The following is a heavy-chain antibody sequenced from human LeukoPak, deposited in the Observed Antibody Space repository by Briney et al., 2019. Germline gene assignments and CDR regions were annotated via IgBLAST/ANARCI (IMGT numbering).Heavy chain of an antibody. Sequence: PGGSLRLSCAASGFTFSNYAMTWVRQGPGKGLEWVSGISGSGDTTYYADSEKGRFTTSRDNFRNTLYLQMNSLTVADTAVYFCARESFKAVAGYLDYWGQGILVTVSP. D-gene: IGHD6-19*01. CDR1: GFTFSNYA. CDR2: ISGSGDTT. CDR3: ARESFKAVAGYLDY. V-gene: IGHV3-23*01. J-gene: IGHJ4*02.